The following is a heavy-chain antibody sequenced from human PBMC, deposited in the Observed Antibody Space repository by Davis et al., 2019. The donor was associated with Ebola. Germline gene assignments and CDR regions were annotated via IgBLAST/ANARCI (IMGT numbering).Heavy chain of an antibody. CDR2: ISGSGGST. CDR3: ARDRDDFWSGYYTYYFDY. J-gene: IGHJ4*02. V-gene: IGHV3-23*01. CDR1: GFTFSSYA. Sequence: GGSLRLSCAASGFTFSSYAMSWVRQAPGKGLEWVSAISGSGGSTYYADSVKGRFTISRDNSKNTLYLQMNSLRAEDTAVYYCARDRDDFWSGYYTYYFDYWGQGTLVTASS. D-gene: IGHD3-3*01.